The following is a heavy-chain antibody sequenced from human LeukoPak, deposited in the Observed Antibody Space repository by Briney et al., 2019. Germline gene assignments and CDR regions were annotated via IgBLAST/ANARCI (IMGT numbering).Heavy chain of an antibody. D-gene: IGHD5-24*01. CDR1: GYTFTSYG. V-gene: IGHV1-69*06. J-gene: IGHJ4*02. CDR3: ASIEMATKLGVDY. CDR2: IIPIFGKA. Sequence: ASVKVSCKASGYTFTSYGISWVRQAPGQGLEWMGGIIPIFGKANYAQKFQGRVTITADKSTSTAYMELSSLRSEDTAVYYCASIEMATKLGVDYWGQGTLVTVSS.